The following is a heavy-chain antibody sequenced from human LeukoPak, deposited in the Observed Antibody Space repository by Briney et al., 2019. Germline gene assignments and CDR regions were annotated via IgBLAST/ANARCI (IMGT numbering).Heavy chain of an antibody. CDR2: ISYDGSNK. V-gene: IGHV3-30*18. CDR1: GFTFSSYG. CDR3: AKERYQVPHPVLMDV. Sequence: PGGSLRLSCAASGFTFSSYGMHWVRQAPGKGLEWAAVISYDGSNKYYADSVKGRFTISRDNSKNTLYLQMNSLRAEDTAVYYCAKERYQVPHPVLMDVWGQGTTVTVSS. J-gene: IGHJ6*02. D-gene: IGHD2-2*01.